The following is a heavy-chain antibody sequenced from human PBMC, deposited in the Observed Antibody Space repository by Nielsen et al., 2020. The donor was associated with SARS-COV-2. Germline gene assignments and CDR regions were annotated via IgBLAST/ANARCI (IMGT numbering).Heavy chain of an antibody. J-gene: IGHJ3*02. D-gene: IGHD5-24*01. CDR2: IYHRGST. Sequence: SETLSLTCAVSGGSISSNNWWSWVRQPPGKGLEWIGEIYHRGSTNYSPSLKTRVTISVDKSKNQFSLELRSVTAADTAVYYCARPDLSYGYAFDIWGQGTMVTVSS. CDR1: GGSISSNNW. V-gene: IGHV4-4*02. CDR3: ARPDLSYGYAFDI.